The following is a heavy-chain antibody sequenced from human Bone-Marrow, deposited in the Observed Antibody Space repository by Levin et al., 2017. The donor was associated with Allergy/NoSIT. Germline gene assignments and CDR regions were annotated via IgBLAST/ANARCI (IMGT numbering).Heavy chain of an antibody. J-gene: IGHJ6*02. D-gene: IGHD4-17*01. CDR3: ARAATVTTRGLWYYYGMDV. CDR1: GGSISNGDYY. V-gene: IGHV4-30-4*01. CDR2: IYYSGST. Sequence: SETLSLTCTVSGGSISNGDYYWSWIRQPPGKGLEWIGYIYYSGSTYYNPSLKSRVTISVDTSKNQFSLRLNSVTAADTAVYYCARAATVTTRGLWYYYGMDVWGQGTAVTVSS.